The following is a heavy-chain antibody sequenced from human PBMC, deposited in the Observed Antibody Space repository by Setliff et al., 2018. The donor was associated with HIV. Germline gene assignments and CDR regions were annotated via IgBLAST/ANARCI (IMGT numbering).Heavy chain of an antibody. CDR3: TRVHCDGTGGDY. V-gene: IGHV1-18*01. D-gene: IGHD3-10*01. CDR2: ISTYSDET. J-gene: IGHJ4*02. CDR1: GYTFTTYG. Sequence: GASVKVSCKPSGYTFTTYGLSWVRQAPGQGLEWMGWISTYSDETSYSQKFQGRLTLTTDTSTSTVYLELRSLTSDDTAVYYCTRVHCDGTGGDYWGQGTLVTVSS.